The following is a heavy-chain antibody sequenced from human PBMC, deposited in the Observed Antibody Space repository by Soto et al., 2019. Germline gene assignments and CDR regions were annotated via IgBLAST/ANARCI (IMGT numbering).Heavy chain of an antibody. J-gene: IGHJ6*02. D-gene: IGHD3-10*01. CDR1: RGSFSGYY. CDR2: INHSGST. CDR3: ARGLGVTMVRGVSGGSFMDV. Sequence: PSETLSLTCAVYRGSFSGYYWSWIRQPPGKGLELIGEINHSGSTNYNPSLKSRVTILVDTSKNQFSLKLSSVTAADTAVYYCARGLGVTMVRGVSGGSFMDVWGQGTTVT. V-gene: IGHV4-34*01.